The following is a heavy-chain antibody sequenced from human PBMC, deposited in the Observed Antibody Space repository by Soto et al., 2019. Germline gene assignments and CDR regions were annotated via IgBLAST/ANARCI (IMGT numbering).Heavy chain of an antibody. CDR1: GGSISSGGYY. D-gene: IGHD4-17*01. CDR3: ARIGGSTVVTYGMDV. Sequence: PSETLSLTCAVSGGSISSGGYYWSWLRQHPGKGLEWIGYMSYSGITYYNPSLKSRVAISVDTSKNQFSLNLRSVTAADTAVYYCARIGGSTVVTYGMDVWGQGTTVTVSS. CDR2: MSYSGIT. J-gene: IGHJ6*02. V-gene: IGHV4-31*11.